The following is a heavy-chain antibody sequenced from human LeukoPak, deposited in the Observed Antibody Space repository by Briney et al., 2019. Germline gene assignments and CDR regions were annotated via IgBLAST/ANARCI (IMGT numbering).Heavy chain of an antibody. J-gene: IGHJ5*02. V-gene: IGHV1-46*01. CDR1: GYTFTSYY. CDR3: ARGYYDSSGYYARNLAWFDP. Sequence: ASVKVSCKASGYTFTSYYMHWVRQAPGRGLEWMGIINPSGGSTSYAQKFQGRVTMTRDTSTSTVYMELSSLRSEDTAVYYCARGYYDSSGYYARNLAWFDPWGQGTLVTVSS. CDR2: INPSGGST. D-gene: IGHD3-22*01.